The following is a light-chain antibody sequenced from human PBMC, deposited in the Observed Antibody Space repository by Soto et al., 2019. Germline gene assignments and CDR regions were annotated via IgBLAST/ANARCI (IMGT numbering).Light chain of an antibody. J-gene: IGLJ2*01. CDR2: AND. CDR3: AVWDDSLNGPL. V-gene: IGLV1-44*01. Sequence: QSVLTQPPSASGTPGQRATISCSGTSSNIGSNTVNWYKQLPGTAPKLLIYANDQRPSGLPDRFSGSKSGTSASLAISGLQSEDEADYYCAVWDDSLNGPLFGGGTKVTVL. CDR1: SSNIGSNT.